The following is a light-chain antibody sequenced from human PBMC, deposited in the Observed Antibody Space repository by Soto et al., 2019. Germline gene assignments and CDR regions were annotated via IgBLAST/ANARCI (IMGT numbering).Light chain of an antibody. CDR3: QQYNNWPPMA. Sequence: EIVLTQSPATLSVSPGERATLSCRASQSVSSNFAWYQQKPGQAPRLLIYGASTRANGIPARFSGSGSGTEFSHTISSLQPEDFAVYYCQQYNNWPPMAFGQGTKVEIK. J-gene: IGKJ1*01. V-gene: IGKV3-15*01. CDR1: QSVSSN. CDR2: GAS.